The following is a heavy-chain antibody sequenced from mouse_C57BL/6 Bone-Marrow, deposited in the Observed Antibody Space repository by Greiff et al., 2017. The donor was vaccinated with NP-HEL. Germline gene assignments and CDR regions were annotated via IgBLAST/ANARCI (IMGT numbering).Heavy chain of an antibody. Sequence: EVKLQESGAELVKPGASVKFSCTASGFNIKDYYMHWVKQRTEQGLEWIGRIDPEDGETKYAPKFQGKATITADTSSNTAYLQLSSLTSEETAVYYCAREAQFITTVDWFAYWGQGTLVTVSA. CDR2: IDPEDGET. D-gene: IGHD1-1*01. CDR1: GFNIKDYY. V-gene: IGHV14-2*01. CDR3: AREAQFITTVDWFAY. J-gene: IGHJ3*01.